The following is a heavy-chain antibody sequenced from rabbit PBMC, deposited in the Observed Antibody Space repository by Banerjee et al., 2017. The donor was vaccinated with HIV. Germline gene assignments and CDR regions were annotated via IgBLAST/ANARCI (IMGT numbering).Heavy chain of an antibody. CDR3: ARGLDGYGYATSRLDL. CDR2: IYSSNGDK. V-gene: IGHV1S43*01. J-gene: IGHJ3*01. CDR1: GFSFSNKYV. Sequence: QEQLEESGGDLVKPEGSLTLTCTASGFSFSNKYVMCWVRQAPGKGLELIACIYSSNGDKWYASWVNGRFTISRSTSLNTVDLKMTSLTVADTATYFCARGLDGYGYATSRLDLWGPGTLVTVS. D-gene: IGHD6-1*01.